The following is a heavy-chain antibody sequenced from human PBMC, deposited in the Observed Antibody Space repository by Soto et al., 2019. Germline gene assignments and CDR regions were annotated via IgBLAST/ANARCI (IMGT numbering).Heavy chain of an antibody. Sequence: QVQLVESGGGVVQPGGSLRISCAASGFTFKNYGIYWVRQAPGKGLEWVAVISFDGVDKYFGDSAMGRFSISRDNSKNTVFLELNSLTVEDKARYYGARVGSHLALDYWGQGTLVAVSS. D-gene: IGHD1-1*01. CDR1: GFTFKNYG. V-gene: IGHV3-30*03. CDR2: ISFDGVDK. CDR3: ARVGSHLALDY. J-gene: IGHJ4*02.